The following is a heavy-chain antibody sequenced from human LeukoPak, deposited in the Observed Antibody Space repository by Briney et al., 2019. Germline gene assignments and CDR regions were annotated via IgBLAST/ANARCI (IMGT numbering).Heavy chain of an antibody. J-gene: IGHJ4*02. CDR2: ISSSGSTI. D-gene: IGHD2-2*01. CDR1: GFTFSDYY. V-gene: IGHV3-11*01. Sequence: GGSLRLSCAASGFTFSDYYMSWIRQAPGKGLEWVSYISSSGSTIYYADSVKGRFTISRDNAKNSLYLQMNSLRAEDTAVYYCARDCSSTSCYREFDYWGQGTLVTVSS. CDR3: ARDCSSTSCYREFDY.